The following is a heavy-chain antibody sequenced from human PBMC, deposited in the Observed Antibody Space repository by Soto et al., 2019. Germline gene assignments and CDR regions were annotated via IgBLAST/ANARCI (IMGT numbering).Heavy chain of an antibody. Sequence: SETLSLTCAVYGGSFSGYYWSWIRQPPGKGLEWIGEINHSGSTNYNPSLKSRVTISVDTSKNQFSLKLSSVTAADTAVYYCARLYAKYYYDSSGYYGGVLGYYYYGMDVWGQGTTVTVSS. CDR1: GGSFSGYY. D-gene: IGHD3-22*01. J-gene: IGHJ6*02. CDR3: ARLYAKYYYDSSGYYGGVLGYYYYGMDV. CDR2: INHSGST. V-gene: IGHV4-34*01.